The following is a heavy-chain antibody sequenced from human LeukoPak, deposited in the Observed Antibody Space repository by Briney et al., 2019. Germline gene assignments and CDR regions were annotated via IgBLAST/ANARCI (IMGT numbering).Heavy chain of an antibody. J-gene: IGHJ4*02. CDR2: IRSSSNSYAT. CDR1: GFTFSDSA. Sequence: GGSLRLSCAASGFTFSDSAIPWVRQASGKGLEWVGRIRSSSNSYATDYAASVDGRFTISRGESKNTAYLQMNSLKTDDTAVYYCTTTIYGSGKAGYWGQGTLVTVSS. CDR3: TTTIYGSGKAGY. D-gene: IGHD3-10*01. V-gene: IGHV3-73*01.